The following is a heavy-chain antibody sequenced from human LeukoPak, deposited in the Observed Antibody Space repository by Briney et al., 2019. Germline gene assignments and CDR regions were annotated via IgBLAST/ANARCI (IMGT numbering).Heavy chain of an antibody. CDR1: GYTFTIYG. V-gene: IGHV1-18*01. D-gene: IGHD3-10*01. CDR3: ARETTMVRGVNDY. Sequence: ASVRVSCKASGYTFTIYGISWVRGAPGQGLGWRGWISAYNGNTNYARKLQGRVTMTTDTSTSTAYMELRSLRSDDTAVYYCARETTMVRGVNDYWGQGTLVTVSS. CDR2: ISAYNGNT. J-gene: IGHJ4*02.